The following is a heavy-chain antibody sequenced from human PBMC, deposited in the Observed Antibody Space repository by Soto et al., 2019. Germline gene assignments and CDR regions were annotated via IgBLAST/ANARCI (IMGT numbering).Heavy chain of an antibody. J-gene: IGHJ6*02. Sequence: SETLSLTCTVSGGSISSGGYYWSWVRQHPGKGLEWIGYIYYSGSTYYNPSLKSRVTISVDTSKNQFSLKLSSVTAADTAVYYCARCRGDTGYYYYGMDVWGQGTTVTV. CDR1: GGSISSGGYY. CDR2: IYYSGST. D-gene: IGHD5-18*01. V-gene: IGHV4-31*03. CDR3: ARCRGDTGYYYYGMDV.